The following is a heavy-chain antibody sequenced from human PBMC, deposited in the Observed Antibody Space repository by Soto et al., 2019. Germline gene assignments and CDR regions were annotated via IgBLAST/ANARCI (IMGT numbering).Heavy chain of an antibody. V-gene: IGHV1-18*01. J-gene: IGHJ4*02. Sequence: QVHLVQSGAEVKKPGASVKVSCKASGYTFTSYGITWVRQAPGQGLEWMGWISAHNGNTDYAQKLQGRVIVTRDTSTSTAYMELRGMRSVGTAVYYCARGRYGAYWGQGALVTVSS. CDR3: ARGRYGAY. D-gene: IGHD3-10*01. CDR1: GYTFTSYG. CDR2: ISAHNGNT.